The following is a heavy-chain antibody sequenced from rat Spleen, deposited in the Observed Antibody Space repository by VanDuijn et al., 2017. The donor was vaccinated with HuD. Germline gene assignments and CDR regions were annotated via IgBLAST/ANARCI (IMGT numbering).Heavy chain of an antibody. D-gene: IGHD1-1*01. J-gene: IGHJ2*01. CDR1: GFTFSSFP. CDR3: ARRYYSGGGGYFDY. V-gene: IGHV5-46*01. Sequence: EVQLVESGGGLVQPGRSMKLSCAASGFTFSSFPMAWVRQAPTKGLEWVATISTSGGSTYYRDSVKGRFTISRDNAKSTLYLQMDSLRSEDTATYYCARRYYSGGGGYFDYWGQGVMVTVSS. CDR2: ISTSGGST.